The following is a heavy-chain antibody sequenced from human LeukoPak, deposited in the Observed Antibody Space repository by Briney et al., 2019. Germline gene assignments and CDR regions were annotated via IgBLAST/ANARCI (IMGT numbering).Heavy chain of an antibody. V-gene: IGHV4-61*02. CDR2: IYTSGST. D-gene: IGHD1-26*01. Sequence: PSETLSLTCTVSGGSISSGRNYWSWIRQPAGKGLEWVGRIYTSGSTNYNPSLKSRVTISIDTSKNQFSLKLSPVTAADTAVYYCARDPSGSYSSEAWFDYWGQGTLVTVSS. CDR1: GGSISSGRNY. CDR3: ARDPSGSYSSEAWFDY. J-gene: IGHJ4*02.